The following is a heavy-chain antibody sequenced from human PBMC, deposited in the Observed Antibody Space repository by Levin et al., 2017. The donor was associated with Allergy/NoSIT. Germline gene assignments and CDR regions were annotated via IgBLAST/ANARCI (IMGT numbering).Heavy chain of an antibody. CDR2: IGSGSSPI. V-gene: IGHV3-48*02. Sequence: GGSLRLSCAASGFTFRSYSMNWDRQAPGKGLEWVSVIGSGSSPIYYADSVKGRFTISRDDARNSLYLQMNSLRDEDTAVYYCGREAWFDPWGQGTLVTVSS. CDR1: GFTFRSYS. J-gene: IGHJ5*02. CDR3: GREAWFDP.